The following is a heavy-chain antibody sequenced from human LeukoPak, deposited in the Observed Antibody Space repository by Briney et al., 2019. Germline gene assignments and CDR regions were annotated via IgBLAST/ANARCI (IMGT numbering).Heavy chain of an antibody. CDR2: VRNDGGDK. CDR3: AKHYYGSGSQKYYFDY. Sequence: GGSLRLSCAASGFVFSDYGMHWVRQAPGKGLEWVTMVRNDGGDKYYADSVRGRFTISRDNSKNTLYLQMNSLRPEDTAVYYCAKHYYGSGSQKYYFDYWGQGTLVTVSS. J-gene: IGHJ4*02. D-gene: IGHD3-10*01. CDR1: GFVFSDYG. V-gene: IGHV3-30*02.